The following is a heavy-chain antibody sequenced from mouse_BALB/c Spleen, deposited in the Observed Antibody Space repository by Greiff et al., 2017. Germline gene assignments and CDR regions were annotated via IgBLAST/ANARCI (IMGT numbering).Heavy chain of an antibody. J-gene: IGHJ4*01. CDR1: GFTFSSYA. Sequence: EVKLVESGGGLVKPGGSLKLSCAASGFTFSSYAMSWVRQTPEKRLEWVASISSGGSTYYPDSVKGRFTISRDNARNILYLQMSSLRSEDTAMYYCARDYDYYAMDYWGQGTSVTVSS. CDR3: ARDYDYYAMDY. CDR2: ISSGGST. D-gene: IGHD1-1*02. V-gene: IGHV5-6-5*01.